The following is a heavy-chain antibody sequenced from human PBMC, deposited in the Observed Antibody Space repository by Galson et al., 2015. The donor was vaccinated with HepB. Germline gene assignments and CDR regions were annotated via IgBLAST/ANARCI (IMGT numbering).Heavy chain of an antibody. Sequence: SLRLSCAASGFTFSSYAMSWVRQAPGKGLEWVSAISGSGGSTYYADSVKGRFTISRDNSKNTLYLQMNSLRAEDTAVYYCAKGADIVVVVAAYFDYWGRGTLVTVSS. V-gene: IGHV3-23*01. D-gene: IGHD2-15*01. CDR2: ISGSGGST. CDR3: AKGADIVVVVAAYFDY. J-gene: IGHJ4*02. CDR1: GFTFSSYA.